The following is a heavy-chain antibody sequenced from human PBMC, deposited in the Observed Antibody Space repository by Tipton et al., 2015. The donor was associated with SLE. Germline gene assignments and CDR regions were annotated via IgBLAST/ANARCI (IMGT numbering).Heavy chain of an antibody. D-gene: IGHD3-3*01. CDR3: ARLRPDGEWFFDI. CDR1: GYSISSGYY. Sequence: TLSLTCTVSGYSISSGYYWGWIRQPPGKGLEWIGSIYHSGSTYYNPSLKSRVTISVDTSKNQFSLKLSSVTAADTAVYYCARLRPDGEWFFDIWGQGTMVTVSS. CDR2: IYHSGST. V-gene: IGHV4-38-2*02. J-gene: IGHJ3*02.